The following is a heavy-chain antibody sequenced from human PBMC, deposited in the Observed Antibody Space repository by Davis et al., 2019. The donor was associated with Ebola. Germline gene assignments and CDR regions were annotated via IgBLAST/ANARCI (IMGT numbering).Heavy chain of an antibody. Sequence: GESLKISCAASGFTFSNAWMSWVRQAPGKGLEWVGRIKSKTDGGTTDYAAPVKGRFIISRDDSKNTLYLQMNSLKTEDTAVHYCTPGKDFDYWGQGTLVTVSS. D-gene: IGHD4-23*01. V-gene: IGHV3-15*01. J-gene: IGHJ4*02. CDR2: IKSKTDGGTT. CDR3: TPGKDFDY. CDR1: GFTFSNAW.